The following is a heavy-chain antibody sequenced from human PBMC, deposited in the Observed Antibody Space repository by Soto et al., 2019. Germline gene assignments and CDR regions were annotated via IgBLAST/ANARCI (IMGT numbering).Heavy chain of an antibody. V-gene: IGHV3-23*01. CDR1: GFSLSNFA. D-gene: IGHD6-19*01. CDR3: AKDRVALAGMGFFDS. CDR2: ISANGGRA. Sequence: EVQLLESGGGLVPPGGSLRLSCAPSGFSLSNFALSWVRQAPGKGLEWVSVISANGGRATYADSVKGRFTISRDNSKNELYLEMSSLRADDTATYYCAKDRVALAGMGFFDSWGQGTVVIVSS. J-gene: IGHJ4*02.